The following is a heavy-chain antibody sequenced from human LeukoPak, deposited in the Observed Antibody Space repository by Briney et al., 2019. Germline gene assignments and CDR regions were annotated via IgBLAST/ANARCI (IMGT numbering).Heavy chain of an antibody. D-gene: IGHD6-6*01. J-gene: IGHJ4*02. CDR3: ARPRVEYSTSSEDS. Sequence: GGSLRLSCAASGFTFSDYYMSWIRQAPGKGLEWVSYISSGGSTIYYADSVKGRFTISRDNAKNSLYLQMNGLRAEDTAVYYCARPRVEYSTSSEDSWGQGTLVTVSS. CDR1: GFTFSDYY. V-gene: IGHV3-11*04. CDR2: ISSGGSTI.